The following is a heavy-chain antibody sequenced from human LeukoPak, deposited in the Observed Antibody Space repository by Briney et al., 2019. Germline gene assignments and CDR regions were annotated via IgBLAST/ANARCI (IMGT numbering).Heavy chain of an antibody. D-gene: IGHD4-17*01. V-gene: IGHV4-4*02. J-gene: IGHJ5*02. CDR2: IYHSGST. CDR3: ARLDGDNNWFDP. CDR1: GGSISSINW. Sequence: SGTLSLTCAVSGGSISSINWWSWVRQPPGKGLEGIGEIYHSGSTNYNPSLKSRLTMSVNKSKNQFPLKLSFVTAADTAVYYCARLDGDNNWFDPWGQGTLVTVSS.